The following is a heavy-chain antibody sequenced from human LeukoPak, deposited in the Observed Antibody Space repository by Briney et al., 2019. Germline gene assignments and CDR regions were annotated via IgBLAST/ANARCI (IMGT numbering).Heavy chain of an antibody. J-gene: IGHJ4*02. CDR2: ISFSSSYI. D-gene: IGHD3-10*01. CDR3: AREGMRDYLDY. CDR1: GFTFISYS. V-gene: IGHV3-21*01. Sequence: GGALTLSRAASGFTFISYSMNWVRQAPGKGLEWVSSISFSSSYIYYADSVKGRFTISRDNAKNSLCLQMDSLRAEDTAVYYCAREGMRDYLDYWGQGTLVTVSS.